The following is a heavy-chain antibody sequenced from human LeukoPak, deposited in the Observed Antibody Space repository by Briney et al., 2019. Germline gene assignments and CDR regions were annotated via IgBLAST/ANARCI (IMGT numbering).Heavy chain of an antibody. J-gene: IGHJ3*02. CDR2: INPNSGGT. V-gene: IGHV1-2*02. CDR3: ARDQDDSSGYYWEVAFDI. D-gene: IGHD3-22*01. Sequence: ASVKVSCKASGYTFTGYYMHWVRQAPGQGLEWMGWINPNSGGTNYAQKFQGRVTMTRDTSISTAYMELSRLRSDDTAVYYCARDQDDSSGYYWEVAFDIWGQGTMVTVSS. CDR1: GYTFTGYY.